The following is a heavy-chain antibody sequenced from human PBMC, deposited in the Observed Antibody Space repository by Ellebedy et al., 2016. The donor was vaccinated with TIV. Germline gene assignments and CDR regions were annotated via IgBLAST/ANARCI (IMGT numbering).Heavy chain of an antibody. V-gene: IGHV3-21*01. D-gene: IGHD3-3*01. CDR1: GFTFSNYS. J-gene: IGHJ4*02. Sequence: GESLKISXAASGFTFSNYSMNWVRQAPGKGLEWVSSISSSSSYIYYADSVKGRFTISRDNAKNSLYLQMNSLRAEDTAVYYCAPDPEFLGDWGQGTLVTVSS. CDR2: ISSSSSYI. CDR3: APDPEFLGD.